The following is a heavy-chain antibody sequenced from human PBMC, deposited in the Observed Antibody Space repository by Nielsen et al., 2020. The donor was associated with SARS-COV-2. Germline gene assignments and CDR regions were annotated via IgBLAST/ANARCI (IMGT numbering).Heavy chain of an antibody. V-gene: IGHV1-46*01. Sequence: ASVKVSCKASGYTFTDHYVHWVRQAPGQGLEWLGIINPKGEATTYAQKFQGGVSMTWDTSTSTLYMQLNTLTSEDTAMYYCARVGGSGWWYYFDYWGQGTLVTVSS. J-gene: IGHJ4*02. CDR1: GYTFTDHY. CDR3: ARVGGSGWWYYFDY. CDR2: INPKGEAT. D-gene: IGHD6-19*01.